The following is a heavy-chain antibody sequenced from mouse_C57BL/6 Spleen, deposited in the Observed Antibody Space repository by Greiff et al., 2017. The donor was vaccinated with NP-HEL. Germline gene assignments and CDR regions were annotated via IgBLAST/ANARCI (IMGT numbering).Heavy chain of an antibody. J-gene: IGHJ3*01. D-gene: IGHD2-3*01. CDR3: VRGMYNGYYVFAY. V-gene: IGHV1-53*01. Sequence: VKLQQPGTELVKPGASVKLSCKASGYTFTSYWMHWVKQRPGQGLEWIGNINPSNGGTNYNEKFKSKATLTVDKSSSTAYMQLSSLTSEDSAVDYCVRGMYNGYYVFAYWGQGTLVTVSA. CDR2: INPSNGGT. CDR1: GYTFTSYW.